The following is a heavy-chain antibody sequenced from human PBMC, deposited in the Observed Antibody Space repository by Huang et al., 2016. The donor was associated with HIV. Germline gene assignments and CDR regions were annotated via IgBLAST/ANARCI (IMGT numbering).Heavy chain of an antibody. CDR2: IKYNGHA. CDR1: GGPFSTHY. Sequence: QVRLQQWGGGLVRPSETLSRTCAVYGGPFSTHYWSWIRQSPGKGLEGIAEIKYNGHANFNPSLRRRVSISVDTSKNQFSLNVTSVTAADTAIYYCARGRDTTEMDTVDDALDVWDQGTLVIVSS. D-gene: IGHD1-1*01. CDR3: ARGRDTTEMDTVDDALDV. J-gene: IGHJ3*01. V-gene: IGHV4-34*02.